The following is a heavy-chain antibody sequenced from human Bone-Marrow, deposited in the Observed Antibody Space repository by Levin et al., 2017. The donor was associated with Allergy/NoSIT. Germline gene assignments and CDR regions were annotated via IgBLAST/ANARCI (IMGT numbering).Heavy chain of an antibody. CDR2: IWYDGSNK. D-gene: IGHD3-10*01. J-gene: IGHJ6*02. CDR3: ARESTGMVRGVITDYYYGMDV. V-gene: IGHV3-33*01. Sequence: GGSLRLSCAASGFTFSSYGMHWVRQAPGKGLEWVAVIWYDGSNKYYADSVKGRFTISRDNSKNTLYLQMNSLRAEDTAVYYCARESTGMVRGVITDYYYGMDVWGQGTTVTVSS. CDR1: GFTFSSYG.